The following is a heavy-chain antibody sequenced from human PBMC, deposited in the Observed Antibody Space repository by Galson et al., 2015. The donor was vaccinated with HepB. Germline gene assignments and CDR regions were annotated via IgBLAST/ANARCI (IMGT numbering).Heavy chain of an antibody. CDR3: ARAARFESSGYYYFEP. CDR1: GFSFSGFE. Sequence: SLRLSCAASGFSFSGFEMNWVRQAPGKGLEWVSYISGSDNMIFYADSVKGRFTISRDNAKNSLYLQMNSLRAEDTAVYYCARAARFESSGYYYFEPWGQRTLVTVSS. V-gene: IGHV3-48*03. D-gene: IGHD3-22*01. CDR2: ISGSDNMI. J-gene: IGHJ4*02.